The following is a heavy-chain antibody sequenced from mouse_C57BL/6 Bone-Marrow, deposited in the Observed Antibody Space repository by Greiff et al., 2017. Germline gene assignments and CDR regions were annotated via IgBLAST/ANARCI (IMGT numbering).Heavy chain of an antibody. Sequence: VQLQQPGAELVKPGASVKLSCKASGYTFTSYWMHWVKQRPGQGLEWIGMIHPNGGSTNYNEKFKSKATLTVDKSSSTAYMQLSSLTSEDAAVYYFARRRLRLRGYAMDYWGQGTSVTVSS. J-gene: IGHJ4*01. D-gene: IGHD2-4*01. CDR1: GYTFTSYW. CDR2: IHPNGGST. CDR3: ARRRLRLRGYAMDY. V-gene: IGHV1-64*01.